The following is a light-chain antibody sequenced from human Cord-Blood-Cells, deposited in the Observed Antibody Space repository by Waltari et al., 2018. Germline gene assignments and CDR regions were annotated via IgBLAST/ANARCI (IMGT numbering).Light chain of an antibody. Sequence: QSALTQPPSASGSPGQSVTISCTGTSSDVGGYNYVSWYQQHPGKAPKLMIYEVSKRPPGVPDRFSGSKSGTTASLTVSGLQAEDEADYYCSSYAGSNNVVFGGGTKLTVL. V-gene: IGLV2-8*01. CDR2: EVS. J-gene: IGLJ2*01. CDR3: SSYAGSNNVV. CDR1: SSDVGGYNY.